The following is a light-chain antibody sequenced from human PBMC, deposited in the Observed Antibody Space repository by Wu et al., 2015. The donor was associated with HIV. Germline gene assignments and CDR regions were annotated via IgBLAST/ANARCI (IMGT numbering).Light chain of an antibody. J-gene: IGKJ1*01. V-gene: IGKV1-5*03. Sequence: DIQMTQSPSTLSASVGDRVTITCRASQSISGSLAWYQQKPGKAPKSLIYKASNLESGVPSRFSGSGSGTEFTLTISSLQSNDFATYFCQQYKNYSPWTFGEGTKVEIK. CDR2: KAS. CDR1: QSISGS. CDR3: QQYKNYSPWT.